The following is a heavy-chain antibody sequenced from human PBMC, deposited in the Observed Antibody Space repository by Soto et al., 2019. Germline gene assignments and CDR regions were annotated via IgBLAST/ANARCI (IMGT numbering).Heavy chain of an antibody. J-gene: IGHJ4*02. D-gene: IGHD2-15*01. CDR3: ARGRHCSGGSCYCDY. Sequence: ASETLSLTCTVSGGSISSGGYYWSWIRQHPGKGLEWIGYIYYSGSTYYNPSLKSRVTISVDTSKNQFSLKLSSVTAADTAVYYCARGRHCSGGSCYCDYWGQGTLVTVS. CDR1: GGSISSGGYY. V-gene: IGHV4-31*03. CDR2: IYYSGST.